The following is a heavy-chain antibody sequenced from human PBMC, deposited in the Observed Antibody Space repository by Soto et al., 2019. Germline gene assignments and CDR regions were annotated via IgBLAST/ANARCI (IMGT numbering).Heavy chain of an antibody. J-gene: IGHJ5*02. D-gene: IGHD3-10*01. CDR1: GFTFSSYA. CDR3: ARGGLWFGELSHWFDP. Sequence: AGGSLRLSCAASGFTFSSYAMHWVRQAPGKGLEWVAVISYDGSNKYYADSVKGRFTISRDNSKNTLYLQMNSLRAEDTAVYYCARGGLWFGELSHWFDPWGQGTLVTVSS. CDR2: ISYDGSNK. V-gene: IGHV3-30-3*01.